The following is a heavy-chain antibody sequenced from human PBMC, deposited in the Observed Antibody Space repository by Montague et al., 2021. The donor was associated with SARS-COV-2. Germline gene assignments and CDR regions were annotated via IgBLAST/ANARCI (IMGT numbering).Heavy chain of an antibody. Sequence: SETLSLTCTVSGGSISTYYWNWIRQPPGKGLEWIGYIYYSGSTNYNPSLKSRVTISVDTSKNQFSLKLSSVTAADTAVYYCARHGPVVVVTAIHDTFDIWGQGTMVTVSS. V-gene: IGHV4-59*08. CDR2: IYYSGST. J-gene: IGHJ3*02. D-gene: IGHD2-21*02. CDR3: ARHGPVVVVTAIHDTFDI. CDR1: GGSISTYY.